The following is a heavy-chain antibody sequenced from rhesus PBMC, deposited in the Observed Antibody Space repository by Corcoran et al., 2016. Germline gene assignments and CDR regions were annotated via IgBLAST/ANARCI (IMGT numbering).Heavy chain of an antibody. D-gene: IGHD4-23*01. CDR2: ISASDGTT. CDR3: ARGSNLSGLDF. J-gene: IGHJ6*01. CDR1: GGSISSNF. Sequence: QLQESGPGLVKPSETLSLTCAVSGGSISSNFWGWIRQPPGKGLGWIGRISASDGTTSYSPSLKSRVTISIDTSKTQFSLKVNSVTAADTAVYYCARGSNLSGLDFWGQGVAVTVSS. V-gene: IGHV4-160*01.